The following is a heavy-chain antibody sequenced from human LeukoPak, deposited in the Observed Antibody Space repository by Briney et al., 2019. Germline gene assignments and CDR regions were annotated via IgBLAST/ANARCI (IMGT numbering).Heavy chain of an antibody. CDR1: GGSISSYY. CDR2: IYYSGST. Sequence: SETLSLTCTVSGGSISSYYWSWIRQPPGKGLEWIGYIYYSGSTNYNPSLKSRVTISVDTSKNQFSLKLSSVAAADTAVYYCAILEDGTMIVNWGQGTLVTVSS. J-gene: IGHJ4*02. V-gene: IGHV4-59*01. D-gene: IGHD3-22*01. CDR3: AILEDGTMIVN.